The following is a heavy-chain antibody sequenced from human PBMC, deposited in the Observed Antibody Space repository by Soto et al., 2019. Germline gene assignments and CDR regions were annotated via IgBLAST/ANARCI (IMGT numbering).Heavy chain of an antibody. V-gene: IGHV4-59*01. J-gene: IGHJ4*02. CDR2: IYYSGST. Sequence: PSETLSLTCTVSGGSISSYYWSWIRQPPGKGLEWIGYIYYSGSTNYNPSPKSRVTISVDTSKNQFSLKLSSVTAADTAVYYCARRYGGNFDYWGQGTLVTVS. CDR3: ARRYGGNFDY. D-gene: IGHD1-26*01. CDR1: GGSISSYY.